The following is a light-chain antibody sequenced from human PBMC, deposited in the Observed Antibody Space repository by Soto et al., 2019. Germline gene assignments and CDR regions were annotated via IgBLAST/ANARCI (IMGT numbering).Light chain of an antibody. CDR1: SSNIGFNY. CDR2: RNI. V-gene: IGLV1-47*01. Sequence: QSVLTQPPSASGTPGQRVTISCSGTSSNIGFNYVFWYQHLPGTAPKLLIYRNIQRPSGAPDRFSGSKSGTSASLAISGLQSEDDGDYYCATWDDSLRNWVFGGGTKLTVL. J-gene: IGLJ3*02. CDR3: ATWDDSLRNWV.